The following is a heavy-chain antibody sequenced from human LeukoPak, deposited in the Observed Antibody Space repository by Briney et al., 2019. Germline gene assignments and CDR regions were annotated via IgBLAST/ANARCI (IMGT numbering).Heavy chain of an antibody. V-gene: IGHV4-39*01. CDR1: GVSISSSVYY. CDR2: IYYSGRT. J-gene: IGHJ3*02. D-gene: IGHD5-18*01. CDR3: ARPRPAINRYGPYDAFDI. Sequence: SETLSLTCTVSGVSISSSVYYWGWIRQPPGKGLEWIGSIYYSGRTYYNPPIKSRVTISEYTSKNQFSMKLSSVPAADPAVYYCARPRPAINRYGPYDAFDIWGQGTMVTVSS.